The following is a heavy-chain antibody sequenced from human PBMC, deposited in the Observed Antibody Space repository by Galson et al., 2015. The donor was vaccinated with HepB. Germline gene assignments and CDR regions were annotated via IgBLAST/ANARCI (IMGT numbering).Heavy chain of an antibody. CDR1: GFTFSSYG. CDR2: IWYDGSNK. V-gene: IGHV3-33*01. CDR3: ARDAGPTGTPPSDGFDI. Sequence: SLRLSCAASGFTFSSYGMHWVRQAPGKGLEWVAVIWYDGSNKYYADSVKGRFTISRDNSKNTLYLQMNSLRAEDTAVYYCARDAGPTGTPPSDGFDIWGQGTMVTVSS. J-gene: IGHJ3*02. D-gene: IGHD1-1*01.